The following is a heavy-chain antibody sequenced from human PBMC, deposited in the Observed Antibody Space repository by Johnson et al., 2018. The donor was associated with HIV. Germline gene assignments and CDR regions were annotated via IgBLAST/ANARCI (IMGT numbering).Heavy chain of an antibody. Sequence: VQLVESGGGVVRPGGSLRLSCATSGFTFSSYWMSWVRQAPGKGLDWVANIKQDGGEKYYVDSVKGRFTISRDNSKNTLYLQMNSLRAEDTAVYYCARDRPIAPFDIWGQGTMVTVSS. CDR2: IKQDGGEK. CDR1: GFTFSSYW. CDR3: ARDRPIAPFDI. D-gene: IGHD3-22*01. J-gene: IGHJ3*02. V-gene: IGHV3-7*01.